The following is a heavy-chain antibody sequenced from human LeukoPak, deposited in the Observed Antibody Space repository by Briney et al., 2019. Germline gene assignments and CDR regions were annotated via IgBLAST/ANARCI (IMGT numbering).Heavy chain of an antibody. CDR1: GFTFSSYS. CDR2: ISSSSYI. J-gene: IGHJ3*02. V-gene: IGHV3-21*01. Sequence: GGSLRLSCAASGFTFSSYSMNRVRQAPGKGLEWVSSISSSSYIYYADSVKGRFTISRDNAKNSLYLQMNSLRAEDTAVYYCARDMVRGAFDIWGQGTMVTVSS. D-gene: IGHD3-10*01. CDR3: ARDMVRGAFDI.